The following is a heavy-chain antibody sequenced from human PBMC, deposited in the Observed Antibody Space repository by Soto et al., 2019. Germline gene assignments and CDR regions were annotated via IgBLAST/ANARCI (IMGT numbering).Heavy chain of an antibody. CDR3: VRDHRWAFDI. CDR2: ISVGGGSI. D-gene: IGHD2-15*01. J-gene: IGHJ3*02. V-gene: IGHV3-48*02. Sequence: EVQLVESGGGLVQPGGSLRVSCIDSGFTFRDYAFNWVRQAPGKGLEWVSYISVGGGSIFYADSVKGRFTISRDDARNSVYLQMNTLRHEDTAVSHCVRDHRWAFDIWGQGTGVTFSS. CDR1: GFTFRDYA.